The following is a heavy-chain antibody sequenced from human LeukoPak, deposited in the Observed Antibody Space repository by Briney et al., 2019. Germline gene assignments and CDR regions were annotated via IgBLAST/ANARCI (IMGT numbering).Heavy chain of an antibody. V-gene: IGHV1-18*01. Sequence: ASVKVSCKASGYTFTSYDINWVRQAPGQGLEWMGWITPNNGGTNYAQKLQGRVTMTTDTSTSTAYMELRSLRSDDTAVYYCARDDVVVDAFDIWGQGTMVTVSS. D-gene: IGHD2-21*01. CDR3: ARDDVVVDAFDI. CDR1: GYTFTSYD. J-gene: IGHJ3*02. CDR2: ITPNNGGT.